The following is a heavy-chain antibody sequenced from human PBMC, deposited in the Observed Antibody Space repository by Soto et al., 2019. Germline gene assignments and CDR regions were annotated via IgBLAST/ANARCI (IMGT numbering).Heavy chain of an antibody. J-gene: IGHJ2*01. CDR3: AREVPSRYFDL. Sequence: QVRLQQWGAGLLKPSETLSLTCAVYGGSFSDYYWSWIRQPPWKGLEWIGEINHSGSTNYNPSLKSRVTISVDTSKNQFSLKLSSVTAADTAVYYCAREVPSRYFDLWGRGTPVTVSS. CDR1: GGSFSDYY. CDR2: INHSGST. V-gene: IGHV4-34*01. D-gene: IGHD1-1*01.